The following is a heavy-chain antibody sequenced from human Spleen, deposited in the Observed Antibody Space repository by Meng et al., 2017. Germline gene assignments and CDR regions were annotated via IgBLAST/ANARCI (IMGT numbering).Heavy chain of an antibody. J-gene: IGHJ6*02. D-gene: IGHD3-22*01. CDR1: GGTFSSYA. Sequence: SVKVSCKASGGTFSSYAISWVRQAPGQGLEWMGGIIPIFGTANYAQKFQGRVTITADESTSTAYMELSSLRSEDTAAYYCARLAYYYDSSGYLLGYYYYGMDVWGQGTTVTVSS. V-gene: IGHV1-69*13. CDR3: ARLAYYYDSSGYLLGYYYYGMDV. CDR2: IIPIFGTA.